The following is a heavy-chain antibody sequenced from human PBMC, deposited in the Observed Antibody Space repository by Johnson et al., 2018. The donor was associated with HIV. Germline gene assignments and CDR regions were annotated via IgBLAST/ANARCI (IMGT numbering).Heavy chain of an antibody. CDR2: ISGSGGSK. D-gene: IGHD2-15*01. CDR1: GFTFSNYA. V-gene: IGHV3-23*04. Sequence: VQLVESGGGLVQPGGSLRLSCAASGFTFSNYAMSWVRQAPGKGLEWVSSISGSGGSKYYADSVRGRFTVSRDISKNTLYLQMNSLRPEDTAMYFCARSQVAATSEGAFDIWGQGTMVTVSS. CDR3: ARSQVAATSEGAFDI. J-gene: IGHJ3*02.